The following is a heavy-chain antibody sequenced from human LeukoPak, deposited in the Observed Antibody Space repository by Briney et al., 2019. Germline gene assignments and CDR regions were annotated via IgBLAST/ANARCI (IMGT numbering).Heavy chain of an antibody. D-gene: IGHD3-10*01. CDR1: GGSISSYY. J-gene: IGHJ6*03. Sequence: PETLSLTCTVSGGSISSYYWSWIRQPPGKGLEWIGYIYYSGSTNYNPSLKSRVTISVDTSKNQFSLKLSSVTAADTAVYYCARVSNGYYGSGGLDYYYYMDVWGKGTTVTVSS. V-gene: IGHV4-59*01. CDR3: ARVSNGYYGSGGLDYYYYMDV. CDR2: IYYSGST.